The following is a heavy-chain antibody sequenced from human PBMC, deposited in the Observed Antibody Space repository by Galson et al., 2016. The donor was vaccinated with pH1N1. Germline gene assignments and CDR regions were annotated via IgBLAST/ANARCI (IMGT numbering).Heavy chain of an antibody. J-gene: IGHJ5*02. D-gene: IGHD3-16*01. CDR1: DYTFTSYA. CDR3: AKILIKGGGGFDP. CDR2: ISGYNGNA. Sequence: SVKVSCKAYDYTFTSYAITWVRQAPGQGLEWMGSISGYNGNANYAQNVQGRVTLTTDTSTRTAYMELRSLTFDDTAVYYCAKILIKGGGGFDPWGQGTLVTVSS. V-gene: IGHV1-18*01.